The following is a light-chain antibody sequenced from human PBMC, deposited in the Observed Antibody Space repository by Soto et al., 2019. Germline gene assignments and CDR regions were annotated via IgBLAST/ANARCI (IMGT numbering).Light chain of an antibody. CDR2: GAY. CDR3: QQYGNWPQLT. Sequence: EIVLTXSXXXXCWSQGERGTLPCRASQSVRSSHVAWYQQMPGQAPRLLIYGAYNRATGIPDRFSGSGSGTEFTLTISSLQSEDIAVYYCQQYGNWPQLTFGGGTKVDIK. V-gene: IGKV3-20*01. CDR1: QSVRSSH. J-gene: IGKJ4*01.